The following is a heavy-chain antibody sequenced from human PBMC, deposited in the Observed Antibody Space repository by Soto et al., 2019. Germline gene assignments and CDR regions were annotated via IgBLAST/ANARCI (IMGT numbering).Heavy chain of an antibody. V-gene: IGHV1-18*01. D-gene: IGHD1-26*01. J-gene: IGHJ4*02. CDR3: ARDGRYSGSYGGYDFDY. CDR1: GYTFTSYG. CDR2: ISAYNGNT. Sequence: QVQLVQSGAEVKKPGASVKVSCKASGYTFTSYGISWVRQAPGQGLEWMGWISAYNGNTNYAQKIQGRVTMTTDTSTSTADMELRSLRSDDTAVYYCARDGRYSGSYGGYDFDYWGQGTLVTVSS.